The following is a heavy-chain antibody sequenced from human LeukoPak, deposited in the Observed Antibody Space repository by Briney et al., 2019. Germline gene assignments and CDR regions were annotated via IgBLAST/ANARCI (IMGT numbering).Heavy chain of an antibody. D-gene: IGHD2-2*02. CDR3: ARSAGPVVVPAAIGASGHYYYMDV. CDR1: GYTFTSYY. J-gene: IGHJ6*03. V-gene: IGHV1-46*01. Sequence: ASVKVSCKASGYTFTSYYMHWVRQAPGQGLEWMGIINPSGGSTSYAQKFQGRVTMTRDTSTSTVYMDLSSLRSEDSAVYYCARSAGPVVVPAAIGASGHYYYMDVWDKGTTVTVSS. CDR2: INPSGGST.